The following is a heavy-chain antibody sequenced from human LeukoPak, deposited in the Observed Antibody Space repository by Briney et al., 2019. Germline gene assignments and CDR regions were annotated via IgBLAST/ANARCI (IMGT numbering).Heavy chain of an antibody. J-gene: IGHJ5*02. V-gene: IGHV3-74*01. Sequence: GGSLRLSCAASGFTFSSYWMHWVRQAPGKGLVWVSRINSDGSSTSYADSVKGRFTISRDNAKNTLYLQMNSLRAEDTAVYYCARDADVLRYFDWLYKVGPNWFDPWGQGTLVTVSS. CDR1: GFTFSSYW. D-gene: IGHD3-9*01. CDR2: INSDGSST. CDR3: ARDADVLRYFDWLYKVGPNWFDP.